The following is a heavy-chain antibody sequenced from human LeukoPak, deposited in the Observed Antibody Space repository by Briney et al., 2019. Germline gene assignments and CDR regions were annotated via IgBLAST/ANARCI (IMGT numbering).Heavy chain of an antibody. Sequence: PGGSLRLSCAASGFTFSNYWMHWVRQAPGKGLEWVSGISWNGGGINYADSVKGRFTISRDNAKNSLYLQMNSLRAEDTALYYCARVTVTTAFDIWGQGTMVTVSS. J-gene: IGHJ3*02. CDR2: ISWNGGGI. V-gene: IGHV3-20*04. CDR1: GFTFSNYW. D-gene: IGHD4-17*01. CDR3: ARVTVTTAFDI.